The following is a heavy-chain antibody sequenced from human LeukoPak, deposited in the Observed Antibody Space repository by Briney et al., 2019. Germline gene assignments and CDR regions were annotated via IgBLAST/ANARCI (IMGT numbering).Heavy chain of an antibody. CDR2: INPNSGGT. CDR1: GYTFTGYY. Sequence: ASVKVSCKASGYTFTGYYMHWVRQAPGQGLEWMGWINPNSGGTNYAQKFQGRVTMTRDTSISTAYMELSRLRSDDTAVYYCARGEYQLSVGGTPHWFDPWGQGTLVTVSS. V-gene: IGHV1-2*02. D-gene: IGHD2-2*01. J-gene: IGHJ5*02. CDR3: ARGEYQLSVGGTPHWFDP.